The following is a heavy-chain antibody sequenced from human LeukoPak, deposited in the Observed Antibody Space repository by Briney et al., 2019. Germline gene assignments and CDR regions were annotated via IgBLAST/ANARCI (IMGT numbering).Heavy chain of an antibody. Sequence: SQTLSLTCTVSGGSISSGPYYWNWIRQPAGKGLEWIGRISTRGSTNYNTSLKSRLTLSIDTSNNQFSLSLNSVTAADTAIYYCARDLLRGESGSWFEGFDIWGQGTKVTVSS. J-gene: IGHJ3*02. CDR2: ISTRGST. V-gene: IGHV4-61*02. CDR1: GGSISSGPYY. CDR3: ARDLLRGESGSWFEGFDI. D-gene: IGHD6-13*01.